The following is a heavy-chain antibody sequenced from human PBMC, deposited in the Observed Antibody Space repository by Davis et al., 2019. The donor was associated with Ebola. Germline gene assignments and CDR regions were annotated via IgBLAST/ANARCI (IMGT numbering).Heavy chain of an antibody. CDR1: GFTLSSFG. Sequence: GESLKISCAASGFTLSSFGMHWVRQAPGKGLEWVAVVSYDGSIDYYADSVKGRFTISRDNSKNTLHLQMNSLRAEDTAVYYCASGEDSSVYYLDAFDIWGQGTMVTVSS. J-gene: IGHJ3*02. CDR3: ASGEDSSVYYLDAFDI. V-gene: IGHV3-30*03. CDR2: VSYDGSID. D-gene: IGHD3-22*01.